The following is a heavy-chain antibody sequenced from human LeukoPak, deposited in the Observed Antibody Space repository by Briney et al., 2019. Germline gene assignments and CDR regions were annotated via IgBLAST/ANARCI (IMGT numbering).Heavy chain of an antibody. Sequence: GGSLRLSCAASGFTFSSYSMNWVRQAPGKGLEWVSSISSSSSYIYYADSVKGRFTISRDDAKNSLYLQTNSLRAEDTAVYYCARVIAFRGYMDVWGKGTTVTVSS. V-gene: IGHV3-21*06. CDR1: GFTFSSYS. J-gene: IGHJ6*03. D-gene: IGHD3-16*02. CDR3: ARVIAFRGYMDV. CDR2: ISSSSSYI.